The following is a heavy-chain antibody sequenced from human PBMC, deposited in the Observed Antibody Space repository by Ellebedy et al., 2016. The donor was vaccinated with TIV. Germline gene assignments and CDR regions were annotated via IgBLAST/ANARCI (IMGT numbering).Heavy chain of an antibody. CDR2: IYSGGST. Sequence: GGSLRLXXAASGFTVSSNYMGWVRQAPGKGLEWVSVIYSGGSTYYADSVKGRFTISRDNSKNTLYLQMNGLRAEDTAVYYCARSGLRYFDWLDRDYGMDVWGQGTTVTVSS. V-gene: IGHV3-53*01. D-gene: IGHD3-9*01. CDR3: ARSGLRYFDWLDRDYGMDV. CDR1: GFTVSSNY. J-gene: IGHJ6*02.